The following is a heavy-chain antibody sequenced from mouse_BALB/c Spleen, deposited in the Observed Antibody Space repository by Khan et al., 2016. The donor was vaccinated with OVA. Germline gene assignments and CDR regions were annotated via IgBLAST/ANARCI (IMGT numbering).Heavy chain of an antibody. Sequence: QVQLKESGPGLVAPSQSLSITCTISGFSLTNYGVHWVLQPPGKGLEWLVVIWNDGNTAYNSALKSRLTISKDNSKSQVFLKMNRLQTDDTAMYFCARQPYYHYNIMDYWGQGTSVTVSS. J-gene: IGHJ4*01. V-gene: IGHV2-6-1*01. CDR3: ARQPYYHYNIMDY. CDR1: GFSLTNYG. CDR2: IWNDGNT. D-gene: IGHD2-10*01.